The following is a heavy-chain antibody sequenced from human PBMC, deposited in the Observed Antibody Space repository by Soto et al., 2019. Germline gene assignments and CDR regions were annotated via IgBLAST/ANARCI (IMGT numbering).Heavy chain of an antibody. J-gene: IGHJ3*02. V-gene: IGHV3-53*04. Sequence: GGSLRLSCAASGFTVSSNYMSWVRQAPGKGLEWVSVIYSGGSTYYADSVKGRFTISRHNSKNTLYLQMNSLRAEDTAVYYCASDCSGGSCYGAFDIWGQGTMVTVSS. CDR2: IYSGGST. D-gene: IGHD2-15*01. CDR3: ASDCSGGSCYGAFDI. CDR1: GFTVSSNY.